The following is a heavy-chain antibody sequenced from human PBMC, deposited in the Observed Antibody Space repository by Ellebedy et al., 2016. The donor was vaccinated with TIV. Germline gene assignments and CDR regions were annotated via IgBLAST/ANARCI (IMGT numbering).Heavy chain of an antibody. CDR1: GGSFSGYY. J-gene: IGHJ3*02. CDR2: INHSGST. CDR3: ARDLSCINDICNLGAFDI. Sequence: SETLSLXXAVYGGSFSGYYWTWIRQPPGKGLEWIGEINHSGSTNYNPSLNSRVTMSVDMSKNQFSLRLSSLTAADTAVYYCARDLSCINDICNLGAFDIWGQGTMITVSS. D-gene: IGHD2-8*01. V-gene: IGHV4-34*01.